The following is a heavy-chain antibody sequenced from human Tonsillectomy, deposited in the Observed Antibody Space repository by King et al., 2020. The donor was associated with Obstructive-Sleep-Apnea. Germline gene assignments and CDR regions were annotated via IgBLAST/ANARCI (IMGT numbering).Heavy chain of an antibody. CDR2: ITGSGEST. V-gene: IGHV3-23*04. Sequence: VQLVESGGGLVQPGGSLRLSCAASGFTFSSFAMTWVRQAPGKGLEWVSAITGSGESTYYADSVKGRFTISRDNSKNTLYLQMSSLRAEDTAVYYCAKILWFGELLFPFDYWGQGTLVTVSS. CDR1: GFTFSSFA. CDR3: AKILWFGELLFPFDY. J-gene: IGHJ4*02. D-gene: IGHD3-10*01.